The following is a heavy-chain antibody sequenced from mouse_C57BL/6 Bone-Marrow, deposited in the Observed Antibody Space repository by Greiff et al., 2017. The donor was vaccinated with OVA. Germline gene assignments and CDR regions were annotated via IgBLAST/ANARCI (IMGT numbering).Heavy chain of an antibody. D-gene: IGHD1-1*01. J-gene: IGHJ3*01. V-gene: IGHV1-55*01. Sequence: QVHVKQPGAELVKPGASVKMSCKASGYTFTSYWITWVKQRPGQGLEWIGDIYPGSGSTNYNEKFKSKATLTVDTSSSTAYMQLSSLTSEDSAVYYCARSYYGSSSWFAYWGQGTLVTVSA. CDR1: GYTFTSYW. CDR3: ARSYYGSSSWFAY. CDR2: IYPGSGST.